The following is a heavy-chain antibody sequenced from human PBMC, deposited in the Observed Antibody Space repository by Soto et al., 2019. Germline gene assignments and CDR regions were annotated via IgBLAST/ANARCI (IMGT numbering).Heavy chain of an antibody. D-gene: IGHD3-16*01. CDR1: GASFSDYY. J-gene: IGHJ6*02. CDR2: INHSGNT. V-gene: IGHV4-34*01. CDR3: ARGGEGRKLGRMVV. Sequence: PSETLSLTCVVYGASFSDYYWNWIRLPPGKGLEWIGQINHSGNTDYNPSLKSRVTISVDTSKKQFSLMLSSVTAADTAVYYCARGGEGRKLGRMVVWGQGTTVTVSS.